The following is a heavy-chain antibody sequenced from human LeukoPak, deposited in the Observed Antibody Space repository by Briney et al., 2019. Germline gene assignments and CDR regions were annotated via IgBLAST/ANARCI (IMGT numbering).Heavy chain of an antibody. CDR3: AKDDLLRGGYDFWSDPDSGFDY. J-gene: IGHJ4*02. V-gene: IGHV3-9*01. Sequence: PGGSLRLSCAASGFIFDDRGMHWVRQAPGKGLEWVSGISWSSGIIGYADSVKGRFTISRDNAKNSLYLQMNSLRAEDTAVYYCAKDDLLRGGYDFWSDPDSGFDYWGQGTLVTVSS. CDR1: GFIFDDRG. D-gene: IGHD3-3*01. CDR2: ISWSSGII.